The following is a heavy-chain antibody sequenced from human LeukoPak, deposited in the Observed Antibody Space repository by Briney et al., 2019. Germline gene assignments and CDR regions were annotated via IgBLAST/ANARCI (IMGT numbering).Heavy chain of an antibody. CDR1: GGSISNYY. CDR3: ARGASPDF. CDR2: IFYSGST. J-gene: IGHJ4*02. Sequence: SETLSLTCTVSGGSISNYYWSWIRQPPGKGLEWIGYIFYSGSTNYNSSLKSRVTMSLDTSKSHFSLKLSSVTAADTAVYYCARGASPDFWGQGTLVTVSS. V-gene: IGHV4-59*01.